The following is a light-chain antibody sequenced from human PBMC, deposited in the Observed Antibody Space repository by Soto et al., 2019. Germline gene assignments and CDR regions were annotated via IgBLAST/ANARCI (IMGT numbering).Light chain of an antibody. J-gene: IGLJ1*01. CDR3: SSYTSSSTLGV. CDR1: SSDVGGYNF. V-gene: IGLV2-14*01. Sequence: QSVLTQPASASGSPGQSITISCTGTSSDVGGYNFVSWYQQHPGKAPKLMIYEVNNRPSGVSNRFSGSKSGNTASLTISGLQAEDEADYYCSSYTSSSTLGVFGTGTKVTVL. CDR2: EVN.